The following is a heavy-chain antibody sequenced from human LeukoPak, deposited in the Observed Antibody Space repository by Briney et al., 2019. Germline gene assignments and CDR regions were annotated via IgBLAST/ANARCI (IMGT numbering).Heavy chain of an antibody. D-gene: IGHD1-26*01. J-gene: IGHJ1*01. V-gene: IGHV3-30*04. CDR1: GFTFSAYA. Sequence: GGSLRLSCTASGFTFSAYALHWVRQAPGKGLGWVAVISHDESNYYYAESVKGRFSISRDDSKNTLVLQMNSLTTEDAGVYYCARARTGSYYSPFEYWGPGTLVTVSS. CDR2: ISHDESNY. CDR3: ARARTGSYYSPFEY.